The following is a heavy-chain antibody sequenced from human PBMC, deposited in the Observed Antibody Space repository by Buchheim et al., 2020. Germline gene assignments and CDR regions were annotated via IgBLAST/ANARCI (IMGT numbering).Heavy chain of an antibody. CDR3: AKDRSVFGVITHFDY. CDR2: ISGSGGTT. V-gene: IGHV3-23*01. D-gene: IGHD3-3*01. Sequence: EVQLLESGGGLVQPGGSLRLSCAASGFTFSNFAMNWVRQAPGKGLEWVSGISGSGGTTYHADSVKGRFTISRDNSKNTLYLQMNSLRDEGTAVYYCAKDRSVFGVITHFDYWGQGTL. CDR1: GFTFSNFA. J-gene: IGHJ4*02.